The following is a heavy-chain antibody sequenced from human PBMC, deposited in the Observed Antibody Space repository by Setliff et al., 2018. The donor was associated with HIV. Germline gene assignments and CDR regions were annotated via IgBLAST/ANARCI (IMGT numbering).Heavy chain of an antibody. J-gene: IGHJ3*02. CDR2: ISYDGSNK. CDR1: GFTFSSYG. CDR3: AKIPGGRNAFDI. D-gene: IGHD1-26*01. V-gene: IGHV3-30*18. Sequence: GGSLRLSCAASGFTFSSYGMHWVRQAPGKGLEWVAVISYDGSNKYYADSVKGRFTISRDNSKNTLYLQMNSLRAEDTAVYYCAKIPGGRNAFDIWGQGTMVTVSS.